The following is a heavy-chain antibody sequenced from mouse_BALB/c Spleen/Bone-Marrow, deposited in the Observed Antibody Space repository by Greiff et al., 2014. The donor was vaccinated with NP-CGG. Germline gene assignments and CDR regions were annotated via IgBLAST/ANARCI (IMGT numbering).Heavy chain of an antibody. Sequence: VQLQQSGPELVKPGASVRISCKASGYTFTSYFLHWVKQRPGQGLEWIGRIYPGNVNTKYNEKFKGKATLTADKSSSTAYMQLSSLTSEASAVYFCARWVVGRDSAMDYWGQGTSVTVSS. CDR3: ARWVVGRDSAMDY. CDR1: GYTFTSYF. D-gene: IGHD1-1*01. V-gene: IGHV1S56*01. J-gene: IGHJ4*01. CDR2: IYPGNVNT.